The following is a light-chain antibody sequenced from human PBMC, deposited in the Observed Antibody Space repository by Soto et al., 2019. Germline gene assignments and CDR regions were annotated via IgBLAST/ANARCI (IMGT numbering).Light chain of an antibody. V-gene: IGLV1-40*01. J-gene: IGLJ1*01. CDR1: SSNIGAGYD. Sequence: QSVLTQPPSVSRAPGQRVTICCTGSSSNIGAGYDVHWYQQLPGTAPKLLIYGNSNRPSGVPDRFSGSKSGTSASLAITGLQAEDEADYYCLSYDSSLSGYVFGTGTKVTVL. CDR3: LSYDSSLSGYV. CDR2: GNS.